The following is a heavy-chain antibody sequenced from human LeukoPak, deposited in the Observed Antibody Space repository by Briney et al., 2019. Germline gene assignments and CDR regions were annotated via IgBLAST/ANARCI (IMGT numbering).Heavy chain of an antibody. Sequence: GGSLRLSCAASGLTFSSSWMHWVRQAPGKGLVWVSSINSDGSSTRYADSVKGRFTISRDNAKDTLYLQMNSLRAEDTAVYYCARLPTGSPLHYWGQGTLVTASS. D-gene: IGHD1-14*01. CDR2: INSDGSST. V-gene: IGHV3-74*01. J-gene: IGHJ4*02. CDR1: GLTFSSSW. CDR3: ARLPTGSPLHY.